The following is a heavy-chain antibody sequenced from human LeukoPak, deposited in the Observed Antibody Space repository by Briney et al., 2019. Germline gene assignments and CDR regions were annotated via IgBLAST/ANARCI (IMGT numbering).Heavy chain of an antibody. V-gene: IGHV4-34*01. CDR3: ARAQRVAGRLSKYFQH. Sequence: PSETLSLTCAVYGGSFSGYYWSWIRQPPGKGLEWIGEINHSGSTNYNPSLESRVTISVDTSKKQFSLKLSSVTAADTAVYYWARAQRVAGRLSKYFQHWGQGTLVTVSS. D-gene: IGHD6-19*01. J-gene: IGHJ1*01. CDR1: GGSFSGYY. CDR2: INHSGST.